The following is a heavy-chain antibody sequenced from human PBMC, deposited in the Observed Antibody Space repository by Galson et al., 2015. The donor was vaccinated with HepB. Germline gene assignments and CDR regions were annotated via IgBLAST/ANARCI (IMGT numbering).Heavy chain of an antibody. CDR2: INHSGST. Sequence: TLSLTCAVYGGSFSGYYWSWIRQPPGKGLEWIGEINHSGSTNYNPSLKSRVTISVDTSKNQFSLKLSSVTAADTAVYYCARNRIGIGYCSSTSCYRSYWYFDLWGRGTLVTVSS. V-gene: IGHV4-34*01. J-gene: IGHJ2*01. D-gene: IGHD2-2*01. CDR3: ARNRIGIGYCSSTSCYRSYWYFDL. CDR1: GGSFSGYY.